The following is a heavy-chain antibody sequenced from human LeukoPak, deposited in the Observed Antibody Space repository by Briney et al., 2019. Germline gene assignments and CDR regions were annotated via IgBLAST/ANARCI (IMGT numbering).Heavy chain of an antibody. CDR2: ISAYNGNS. V-gene: IGHV1-18*01. CDR1: GYTFASYG. J-gene: IGHJ4*02. CDR3: ARVRYCSSTSCDGWDYFDY. D-gene: IGHD2-2*01. Sequence: ASVKVSCKASGYTFASYGISWVRQAPGQGLEWMGRISAYNGNSNYAQKLQGRVTMTTDTSTSTAYMELRSLRSDDTAVYYCARVRYCSSTSCDGWDYFDYWGQGTLVTVSS.